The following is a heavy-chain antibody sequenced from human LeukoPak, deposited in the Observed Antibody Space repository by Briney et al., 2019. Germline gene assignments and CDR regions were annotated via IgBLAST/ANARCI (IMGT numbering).Heavy chain of an antibody. D-gene: IGHD6-19*01. CDR3: ARYTTAGYSSGWYGPSFDY. J-gene: IGHJ4*02. CDR2: ISWNSGHK. Sequence: GGSLRLSCAASGFTFDDHAMHWVRQAPGKGLEWVSGISWNSGHKGYADSVKGRFTISRDNAKNSLYLQMNSLRAEDTAVYYCARYTTAGYSSGWYGPSFDYWGQGTLVTVSS. CDR1: GFTFDDHA. V-gene: IGHV3-9*01.